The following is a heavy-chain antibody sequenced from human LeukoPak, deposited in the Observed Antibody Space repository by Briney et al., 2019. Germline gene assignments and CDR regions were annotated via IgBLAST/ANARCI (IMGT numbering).Heavy chain of an antibody. J-gene: IGHJ4*02. CDR1: GGSISSGSYY. CDR3: AREGFYDFWSGYDVDC. V-gene: IGHV4-61*02. CDR2: IYASGST. Sequence: PSQTLSLTCTVSGGSISSGSYYWNWIRQPAGKGLEWIGRIYASGSTNYNPSLKSRVTMSVDTSKNQFSLKLSSVTAADTAVYYCAREGFYDFWSGYDVDCWGRGTLVTVSS. D-gene: IGHD3-3*01.